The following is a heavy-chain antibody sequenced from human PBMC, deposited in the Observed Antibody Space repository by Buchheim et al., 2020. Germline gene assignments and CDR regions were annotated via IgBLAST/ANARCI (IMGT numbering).Heavy chain of an antibody. CDR2: IKQDGSEK. J-gene: IGHJ6*02. CDR3: ARVRHTVAVGYYGMDV. Sequence: EVQLVESGGGLVQPGGSLRLSCAASGFTFSSYWMSWVRQAPGKGLEWVANIKQDGSEKYYVDSVKGRFTISRDNAKNSLYLQMNSLRAEDTAVYYCARVRHTVAVGYYGMDVWGQGTT. D-gene: IGHD6-19*01. CDR1: GFTFSSYW. V-gene: IGHV3-7*01.